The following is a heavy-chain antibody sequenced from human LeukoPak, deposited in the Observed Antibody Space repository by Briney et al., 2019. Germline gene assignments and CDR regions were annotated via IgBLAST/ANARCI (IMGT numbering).Heavy chain of an antibody. CDR2: IYYSGST. J-gene: IGHJ4*02. V-gene: IGHV4-59*01. CDR3: ARGYQPPSDFDY. D-gene: IGHD2-2*01. Sequence: SETLSLTCTVSGGSISNYYWSWIRQSPGKGLEWIGYIYYSGSTDYNPSLKGRVTMSVDTSRNQFSLKLTSVTAADTAVYYCARGYQPPSDFDYWGQGTLVTVSS. CDR1: GGSISNYY.